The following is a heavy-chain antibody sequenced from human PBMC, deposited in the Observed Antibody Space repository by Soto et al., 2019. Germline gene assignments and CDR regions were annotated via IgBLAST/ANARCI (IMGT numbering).Heavy chain of an antibody. CDR3: AGYRREAVAGYTLDN. V-gene: IGHV4-61*08. J-gene: IGHJ4*02. CDR1: GDSISSGVDY. D-gene: IGHD6-13*01. Sequence: PSETLSLTCIVSGDSISSGVDYWSWIRQHPGKGLEWIGYIYNSGSTNYNPSLKSRVTISEDTSKSQFSLKVNSMTAADTAVYYCAGYRREAVAGYTLDNWGQGILVTVSS. CDR2: IYNSGST.